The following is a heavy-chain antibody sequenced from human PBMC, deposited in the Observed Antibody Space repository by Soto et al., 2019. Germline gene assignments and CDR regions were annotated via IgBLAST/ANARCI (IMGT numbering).Heavy chain of an antibody. J-gene: IGHJ4*02. CDR1: GGSISSGGYY. Sequence: ASETLSLTCTVSGGSISSGGYYWSWIRQHPGKGLEWIGYIYYSGSTYYNPSLKSRVTISVDTSKNQFSLKLSSVTAADTAVYYCARLSSYGNQGGYWGQGTLVTVSS. V-gene: IGHV4-31*03. CDR3: ARLSSYGNQGGY. CDR2: IYYSGST. D-gene: IGHD5-18*01.